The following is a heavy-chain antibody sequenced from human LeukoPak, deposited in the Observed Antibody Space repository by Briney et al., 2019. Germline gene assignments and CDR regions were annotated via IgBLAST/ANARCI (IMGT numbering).Heavy chain of an antibody. CDR2: ISGSGSGGST. CDR3: AKSGYNRFDY. D-gene: IGHD5-24*01. V-gene: IGHV3-23*01. J-gene: IGHJ4*02. Sequence: GGSLRLSCAASGFTVSSNYMSWVRQAPGKGLEWVSNISGSGSGGSTYYADSVKRRFTISRDNSKNTLYLQMNSLRAEDTAVYYCAKSGYNRFDYWGQGTLVTVSS. CDR1: GFTVSSNY.